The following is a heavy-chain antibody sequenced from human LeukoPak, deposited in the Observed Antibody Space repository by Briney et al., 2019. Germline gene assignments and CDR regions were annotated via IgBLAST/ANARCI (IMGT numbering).Heavy chain of an antibody. CDR3: ARVEVRGVMRYYYYGMDV. CDR1: GGSFSGYY. CDR2: INHSGST. D-gene: IGHD3-10*01. V-gene: IGHV4-34*01. J-gene: IGHJ6*02. Sequence: PSETLSLTCAVYGGSFSGYYWSLIRQPPGKGLEWIGEINHSGSTNYNPSLKSRVTISVDTSKNQFSLKLSSVTAADTAVYYCARVEVRGVMRYYYYGMDVWGQGTTVTVSS.